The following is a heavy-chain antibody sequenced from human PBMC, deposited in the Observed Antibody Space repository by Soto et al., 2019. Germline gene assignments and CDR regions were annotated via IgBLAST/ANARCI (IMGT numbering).Heavy chain of an antibody. J-gene: IGHJ5*02. CDR3: ARGQRFSDSFDP. CDR1: GGAISGYY. Sequence: SETLPLTCTVSGGAISGYYLTWIRQSAGQGLEWIGRLYSIGGTEYNPSLQSRVTMSLDTSKNQFSLTLTSVTAADTAVYHCARGQRFSDSFDPWGQGTLVTVSS. V-gene: IGHV4-4*07. D-gene: IGHD3-3*01. CDR2: LYSIGGT.